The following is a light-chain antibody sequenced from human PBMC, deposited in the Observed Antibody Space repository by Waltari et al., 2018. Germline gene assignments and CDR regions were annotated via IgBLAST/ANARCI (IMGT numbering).Light chain of an antibody. Sequence: EVVLTQSPATLSLSPGERATLSCRASQTIDNYLAWYQQKPGQAPRLLIYDASNRATGIPDRFSGSGSGTGFTLIISRLEPEDFVVYYCQHRNNWPWTFGQGSKVEIK. CDR2: DAS. CDR3: QHRNNWPWT. CDR1: QTIDNY. V-gene: IGKV3-11*01. J-gene: IGKJ1*01.